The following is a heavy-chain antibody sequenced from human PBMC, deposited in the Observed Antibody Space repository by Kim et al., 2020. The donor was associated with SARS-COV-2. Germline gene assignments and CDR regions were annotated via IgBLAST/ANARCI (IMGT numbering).Heavy chain of an antibody. D-gene: IGHD3-22*01. CDR2: MRSKANSYTT. CDR3: IRYYYDSSGSGVY. CDR1: GVSISDSA. J-gene: IGHJ4*01. V-gene: IGHV3-73*01. Sequence: GGSLKLSCAASGVSISDSAMHWVRQASGKGLECVGRMRSKANSYTTAYGESVKGRFTISRDDSENMAYLQMNSLKTEDTAVYYCIRYYYDSSGSGVYWG.